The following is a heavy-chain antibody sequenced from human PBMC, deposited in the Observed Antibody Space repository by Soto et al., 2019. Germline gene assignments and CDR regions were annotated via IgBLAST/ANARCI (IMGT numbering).Heavy chain of an antibody. V-gene: IGHV4-34*01. CDR1: GGSFSGYY. Sequence: PSETLSLTCAVYGGSFSGYYWSWIRQPPGKGLEWIGEINHSGSTNYNPSLKSRVTISVDTSKNQFSLKLSSVTAADTAVYYCARAGPAGGGVVVVAAPEFMDVWGKGTTVTVSS. CDR2: INHSGST. D-gene: IGHD2-15*01. J-gene: IGHJ6*03. CDR3: ARAGPAGGGVVVVAAPEFMDV.